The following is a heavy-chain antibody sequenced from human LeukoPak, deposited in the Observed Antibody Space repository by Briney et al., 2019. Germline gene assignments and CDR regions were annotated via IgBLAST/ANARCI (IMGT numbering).Heavy chain of an antibody. V-gene: IGHV5-51*01. Sequence: GESLKSSCKGSGYSFTSYWIGWVRQMPGKGLEWMGIISPGDSETRYSPSFQGQVTILLDKSISTAYLQWSSLKASDTAMYYCARRGDDYNFHFDYWGQGTLVTVSS. J-gene: IGHJ4*02. CDR3: ARRGDDYNFHFDY. CDR2: ISPGDSET. D-gene: IGHD5-24*01. CDR1: GYSFTSYW.